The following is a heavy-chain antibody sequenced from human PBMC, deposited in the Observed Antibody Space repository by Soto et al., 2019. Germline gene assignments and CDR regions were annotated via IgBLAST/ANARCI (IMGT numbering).Heavy chain of an antibody. D-gene: IGHD2-15*01. CDR2: IYYRGNT. Sequence: SETLSLTCTVSGGSISSSSYYWGWIRQPPGKGLEWIGSIYYRGNTYYNPSLKSRVTISVDTSKNQVSLKLSSVTAADTAVYYCAREGGGYCSGGSCQVDYWGQGTLVSVSS. J-gene: IGHJ4*02. CDR1: GGSISSSSYY. CDR3: AREGGGYCSGGSCQVDY. V-gene: IGHV4-39*02.